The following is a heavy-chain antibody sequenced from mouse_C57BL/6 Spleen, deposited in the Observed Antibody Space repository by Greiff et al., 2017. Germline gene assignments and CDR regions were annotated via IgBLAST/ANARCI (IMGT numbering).Heavy chain of an antibody. CDR2: ISYDGSN. Sequence: EVQVVESGPGLVKPSQSLSLTCSVTGYSITSGYYWNWIRQFPGNKLEWMGYISYDGSNNYNPSLKNRISITRDTSKNQFFLKLNSVTTEDTATYYWARDGPDGYYDYWGQGTTLTVSS. V-gene: IGHV3-6*01. CDR1: GYSITSGYY. J-gene: IGHJ2*01. CDR3: ARDGPDGYYDY. D-gene: IGHD2-3*01.